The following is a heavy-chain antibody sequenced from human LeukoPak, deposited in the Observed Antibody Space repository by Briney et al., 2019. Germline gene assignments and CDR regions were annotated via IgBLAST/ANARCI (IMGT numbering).Heavy chain of an antibody. Sequence: LAGGSLRLSCAASGFTFDDYAMHWVRQAPGKGLEWVSGISWNSATVAYADSVKGRFTISRDNAKNSLYLQMNSLRAEDTASYYCTKGRYARTFDCCGQGTLVTVSS. V-gene: IGHV3-9*01. CDR3: TKGRYARTFDC. CDR2: ISWNSATV. D-gene: IGHD3-16*02. CDR1: GFTFDDYA. J-gene: IGHJ4*02.